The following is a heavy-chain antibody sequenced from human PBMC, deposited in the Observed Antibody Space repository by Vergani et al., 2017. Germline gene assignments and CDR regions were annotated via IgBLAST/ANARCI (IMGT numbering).Heavy chain of an antibody. CDR2: ISVYNGNK. J-gene: IGHJ3*02. CDR1: GYTFTSYG. Sequence: QVQLVQSGAEVKKPGASVKVSCKASGYTFTSYGISWVRQAPRQGLEWMGWISVYNGNKNYAQKLQGRVTMTTDTSTSTAYMELRSLRSDDTAVYYCARVTYSSGWPTDAFDIWGQGTMVTVSS. CDR3: ARVTYSSGWPTDAFDI. V-gene: IGHV1-18*04. D-gene: IGHD6-19*01.